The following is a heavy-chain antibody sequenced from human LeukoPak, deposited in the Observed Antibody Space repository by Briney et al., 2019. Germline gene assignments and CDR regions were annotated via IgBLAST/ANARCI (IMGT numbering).Heavy chain of an antibody. D-gene: IGHD5-18*01. V-gene: IGHV1-2*02. CDR2: INPNTGGI. Sequence: GASMKVSCKSSGYTFTGYYMHWVRQAPRQELEWMGWINPNTGGINYAQKFQGRVTMTRDTSISAAYMELSRLRSDDTAVYYCARDPYSNYFDYWGQGTLVTVSS. J-gene: IGHJ4*02. CDR1: GYTFTGYY. CDR3: ARDPYSNYFDY.